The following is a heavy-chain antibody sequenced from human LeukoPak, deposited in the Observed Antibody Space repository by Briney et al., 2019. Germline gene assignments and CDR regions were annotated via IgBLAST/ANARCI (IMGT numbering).Heavy chain of an antibody. CDR3: ARDYPGDSILWEDYFDH. Sequence: PGGSLRLSCAASGFSFTAYSMNWVRQAPGRGLEWISYIGPGGDIYYADSVTGRFTGSRDTAKNSLYLQMNGLRVGDTAVYYCARDYPGDSILWEDYFDHWGQGTLVTVSS. J-gene: IGHJ4*02. CDR2: IGPGGDI. CDR1: GFSFTAYS. V-gene: IGHV3-48*01. D-gene: IGHD3-9*01.